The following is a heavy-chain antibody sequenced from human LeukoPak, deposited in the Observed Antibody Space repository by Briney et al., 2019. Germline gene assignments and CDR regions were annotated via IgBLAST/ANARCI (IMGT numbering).Heavy chain of an antibody. J-gene: IGHJ3*02. CDR3: ASGDYYDSSGPGAFDI. CDR1: GYTFTSYY. CDR2: INPSGGST. D-gene: IGHD3-22*01. Sequence: GASVKVSCKASGYTFTSYYMHWVRQAPGQGLEWMGIINPSGGSTSYAQKFQGRVTMTRDTSTSTVYMELSSLRSEDTAVYYCASGDYYDSSGPGAFDIWGQGTMVTVSS. V-gene: IGHV1-46*01.